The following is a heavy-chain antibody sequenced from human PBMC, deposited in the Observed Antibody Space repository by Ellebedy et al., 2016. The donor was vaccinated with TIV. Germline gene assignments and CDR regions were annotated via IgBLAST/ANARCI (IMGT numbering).Heavy chain of an antibody. D-gene: IGHD3-16*01. CDR3: AKDGQEVVIITPYFDF. CDR2: MSGPGLST. CDR1: GFTFSSYT. V-gene: IGHV3-23*01. J-gene: IGHJ4*02. Sequence: GESLKISCVASGFTFSSYTMSWVRQAPGKGLEWVSTMSGPGLSTYYADSVKGRFTISKDNSKHTLYLQMDSLRAEDTAVYYCAKDGQEVVIITPYFDFWGQGTPVTVSS.